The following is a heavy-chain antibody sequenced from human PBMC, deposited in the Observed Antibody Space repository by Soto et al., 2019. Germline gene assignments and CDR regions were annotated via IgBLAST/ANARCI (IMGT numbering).Heavy chain of an antibody. V-gene: IGHV3-21*01. Sequence: GGSLRLSCATSGFPFYVYDMTWVRQAPGKGLEWVSSITSNGNFLYYADAVRGRVTISRDNPKTSLSLEMNNLRAEDTAVYYCTRSDYGDAPGYWGQGTLVT. CDR1: GFPFYVYD. D-gene: IGHD4-17*01. CDR3: TRSDYGDAPGY. J-gene: IGHJ4*02. CDR2: ITSNGNFL.